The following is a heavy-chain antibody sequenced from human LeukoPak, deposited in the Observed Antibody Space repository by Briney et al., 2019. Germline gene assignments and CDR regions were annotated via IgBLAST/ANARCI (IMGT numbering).Heavy chain of an antibody. D-gene: IGHD3-3*01. J-gene: IGHJ4*02. CDR1: GFTFSSYA. Sequence: GGSLRLSCAASGFTFSSYAMSWVRQAPGKGLEWVSAISGSGGSTYYADSVKGRFTISRDNSKNTPYLQMNSLRAEDTAVYYCAKARDFWSGYYLYYFDYWGQGTLVTVSS. CDR3: AKARDFWSGYYLYYFDY. V-gene: IGHV3-23*01. CDR2: ISGSGGST.